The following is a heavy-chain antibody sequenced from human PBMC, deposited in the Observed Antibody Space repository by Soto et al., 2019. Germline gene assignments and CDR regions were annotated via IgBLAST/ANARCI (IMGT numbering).Heavy chain of an antibody. CDR1: GGSFSGYY. J-gene: IGHJ6*02. Sequence: NPSETLSLTCAVYGGSFSGYYWSWIRQPPGKGLEWIGEINHSGSTNYNPSLKGRVTISVDTSKNQFSLKLSSVTAADTAVYYCARGGLRYFDWSSAFYYYYGMDVWGQGTTVTVSS. D-gene: IGHD3-9*01. V-gene: IGHV4-34*01. CDR2: INHSGST. CDR3: ARGGLRYFDWSSAFYYYYGMDV.